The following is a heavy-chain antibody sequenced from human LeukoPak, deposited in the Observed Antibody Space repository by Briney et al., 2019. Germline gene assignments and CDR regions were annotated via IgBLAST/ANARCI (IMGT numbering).Heavy chain of an antibody. J-gene: IGHJ4*02. Sequence: SETLSLTCAVYGGSFSGYYWSWIRQPPGKGLEWIGEINHSGSTNYNPSLKSRVTISVGTSKNQFSLKLSSVTAADTAVYYCARGPPYIVVVTPIGFFHYWGQGTLVTVSS. CDR3: ARGPPYIVVVTPIGFFHY. V-gene: IGHV4-34*01. CDR2: INHSGST. D-gene: IGHD2-21*02. CDR1: GGSFSGYY.